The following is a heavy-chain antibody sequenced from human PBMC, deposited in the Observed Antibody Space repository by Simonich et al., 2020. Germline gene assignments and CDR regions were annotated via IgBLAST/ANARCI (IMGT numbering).Heavy chain of an antibody. J-gene: IGHJ6*02. V-gene: IGHV4-38-2*01. CDR1: GYSISSGYY. CDR3: ARVGYSNYYYYGMDV. Sequence: QVQLQESGPGLVKPSETLSLTCAVSGYSISSGYYWGWIRQPPGKGLEWIGSIYHSGRTYSNPALKRRVTISVDTSKNQFSLKLSSVTAADTAVYYCARVGYSNYYYYGMDVWGQGTTVTVSS. D-gene: IGHD6-13*01. CDR2: IYHSGRT.